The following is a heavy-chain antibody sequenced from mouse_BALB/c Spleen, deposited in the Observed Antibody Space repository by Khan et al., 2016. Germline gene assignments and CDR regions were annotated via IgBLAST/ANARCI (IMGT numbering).Heavy chain of an antibody. CDR3: ARGVYDYGFAY. Sequence: VQLQQSGAELVKPGASVKLSCTVSGFNIKDTYIHWVKQRPEQGLEWIGRIDPADDNTRYDPKFQGKATITADTSSNTAYLQLSSLTSEDTAVYYCARGVYDYGFAYWGPGTLVTVSA. D-gene: IGHD2-4*01. CDR1: GFNIKDTY. CDR2: IDPADDNT. J-gene: IGHJ3*01. V-gene: IGHV14-3*02.